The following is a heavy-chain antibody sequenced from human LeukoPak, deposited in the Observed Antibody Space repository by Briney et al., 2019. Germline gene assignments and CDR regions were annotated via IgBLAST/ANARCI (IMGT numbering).Heavy chain of an antibody. V-gene: IGHV4-4*09. D-gene: IGHD5-18*01. CDR2: IYTSGST. J-gene: IGHJ4*02. CDR1: GGSISSYY. CDR3: ARLLGTAMGYYFDY. Sequence: SETLSLTCTVSGGSISSYYWSWIRQPPGKGLEWIGYIYTSGSTNYNPSLKSRVTISVDTSKNQFSLKLSSVTAAGTAVYYCARLLGTAMGYYFDYWGQGTLVTVSS.